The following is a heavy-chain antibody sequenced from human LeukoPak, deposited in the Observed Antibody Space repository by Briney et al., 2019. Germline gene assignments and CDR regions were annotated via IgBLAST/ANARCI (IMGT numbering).Heavy chain of an antibody. CDR1: GGSVGSSSHY. CDR3: ARHRDLGTNDVFDI. D-gene: IGHD7-27*01. J-gene: IGHJ3*02. V-gene: IGHV4-39*01. CDR2: IYYTGNT. Sequence: SETLSLTCTVSGGSVGSSSHYWGWIRQPPVEGLEWIGSIYYTGNTYYNPSLKSRVTISVDTSKNQFSLKLSSVTAADTAVYYCARHRDLGTNDVFDIWGQGTMVAVSS.